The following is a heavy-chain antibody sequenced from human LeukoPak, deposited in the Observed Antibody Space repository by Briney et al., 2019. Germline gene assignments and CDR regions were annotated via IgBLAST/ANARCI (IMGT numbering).Heavy chain of an antibody. CDR2: TYYRSKWYN. V-gene: IGHV6-1*01. D-gene: IGHD6-19*01. J-gene: IGHJ4*02. CDR1: GDSVSSYSAA. CDR3: ARDEQWVVYFES. Sequence: SQTLSLTCAISGDSVSSYSAAWNWIRQSPSRGLEWLGRTYYRSKWYNDYAVSVKSRITINADTSKNQFSLQLNSVSPEDTAVYYCARDEQWVVYFESWGQGTLVTVSS.